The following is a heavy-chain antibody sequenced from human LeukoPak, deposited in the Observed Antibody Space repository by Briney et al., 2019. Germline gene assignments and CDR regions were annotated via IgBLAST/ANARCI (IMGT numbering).Heavy chain of an antibody. D-gene: IGHD6-6*01. Sequence: ASVKVSCKASGYTFSTHGISWVRQAPGQGLEWMGWISGNNGNTHYAQKIQGRVTMTRDTSISTAYMELSRLRSDDTAVYYCAREDSSSNRDYFDYWGQGTLVTVSS. J-gene: IGHJ4*02. CDR2: ISGNNGNT. CDR3: AREDSSSNRDYFDY. V-gene: IGHV1-18*01. CDR1: GYTFSTHG.